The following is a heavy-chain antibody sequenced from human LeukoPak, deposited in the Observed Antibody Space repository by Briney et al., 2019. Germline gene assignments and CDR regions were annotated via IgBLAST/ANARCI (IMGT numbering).Heavy chain of an antibody. V-gene: IGHV4-39*07. D-gene: IGHD2-21*02. CDR1: GASINSGSNY. Sequence: SETLSLTCRVSGASINSGSNYWGWIRQPPGKTLEWIGSIYSSGSTKYNPSLKSRVTISLDTSKNQFSLKLSSVTAADTAVYYCARVLVTAFIKSFDYWGQGTLVTVSS. CDR3: ARVLVTAFIKSFDY. CDR2: IYSSGST. J-gene: IGHJ4*02.